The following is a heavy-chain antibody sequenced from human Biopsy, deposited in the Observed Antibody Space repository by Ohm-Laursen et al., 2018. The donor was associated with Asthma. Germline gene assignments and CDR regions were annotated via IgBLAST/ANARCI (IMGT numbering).Heavy chain of an antibody. J-gene: IGHJ4*02. D-gene: IGHD1-26*01. CDR1: GGTFGSYA. CDR3: ARAGALIVGATMGY. Sequence: SSVKVSCKASGGTFGSYAISWVRQAPGQGLEWMGIINPSGGSTSYAQKFQGRVTMTRDTSTSTVYMELSSLRSEDTAVYYCARAGALIVGATMGYWGQGTLVTVSS. CDR2: INPSGGST. V-gene: IGHV1-46*01.